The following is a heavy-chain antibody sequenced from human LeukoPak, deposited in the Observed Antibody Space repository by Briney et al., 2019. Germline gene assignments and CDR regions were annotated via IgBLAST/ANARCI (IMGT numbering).Heavy chain of an antibody. D-gene: IGHD3-22*01. J-gene: IGHJ4*02. CDR1: GFTFSNYV. Sequence: GGSLRLSCTGSGFTFSNYVMSWVRQAPGKRLEWVSGISDSGDDTDYADSVKGRFTISRDNSKNTLYLQMNSLRAEDTAVYYCARGGVSTYYYDSSGYYLPRGYFDYWGQGTLVTVSS. CDR2: ISDSGDDT. V-gene: IGHV3-23*01. CDR3: ARGGVSTYYYDSSGYYLPRGYFDY.